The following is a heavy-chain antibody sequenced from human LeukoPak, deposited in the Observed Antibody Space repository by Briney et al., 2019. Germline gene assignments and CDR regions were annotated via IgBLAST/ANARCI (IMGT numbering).Heavy chain of an antibody. CDR2: INPSGGST. D-gene: IGHD4-23*01. CDR1: GYTFTSYY. Sequence: ASVKVSCKASGYTFTSYYMHWVRQAPGQGLEWMGIINPSGGSTSYAQKFQGRVTMTRDTSTSTVYMELSSLRSEDTAVYYCARDLSALGNPLYYYYGMDVWGQGTTVTVSS. V-gene: IGHV1-46*01. J-gene: IGHJ6*02. CDR3: ARDLSALGNPLYYYYGMDV.